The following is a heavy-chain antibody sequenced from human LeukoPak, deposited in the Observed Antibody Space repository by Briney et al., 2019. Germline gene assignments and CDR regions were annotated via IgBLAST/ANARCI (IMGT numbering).Heavy chain of an antibody. CDR3: ARHPFATPFDS. CDR1: GGSISDNY. CDR2: AYSSGHT. D-gene: IGHD2-15*01. V-gene: IGHV4-59*08. Sequence: PSETLSLTCTVSGGSISDNYWSWIRQPPGEGLEWMGYAYSSGHTIYNSSLKSRVAMSLDTSKSQFSLRLSSVTAADTALYFCARHPFATPFDSWGPGTLVTVSS. J-gene: IGHJ4*02.